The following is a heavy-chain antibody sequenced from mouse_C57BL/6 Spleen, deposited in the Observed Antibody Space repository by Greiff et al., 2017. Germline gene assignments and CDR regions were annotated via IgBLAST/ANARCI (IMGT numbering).Heavy chain of an antibody. CDR3: ARGGYGSSYDY. J-gene: IGHJ2*01. V-gene: IGHV1-22*01. CDR2: INPNNGGT. Sequence: VQLQQSGPELVKPGASVKMSCKASGYTFTDYNMHWVKQSHGKSLEWIGYINPNNGGTSYNQKFKGKATLTVNKSSSTAYMELLSLTSEDSAVYYCARGGYGSSYDYWGQGTTLTVSS. CDR1: GYTFTDYN. D-gene: IGHD1-1*01.